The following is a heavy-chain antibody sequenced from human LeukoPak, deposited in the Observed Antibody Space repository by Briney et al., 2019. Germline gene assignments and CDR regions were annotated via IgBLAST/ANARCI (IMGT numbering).Heavy chain of an antibody. CDR2: IYPGDSDT. V-gene: IGHV5-51*01. D-gene: IGHD3-16*01. CDR1: GYTFTSYW. J-gene: IGHJ6*03. Sequence: ASVKVSCKASGYTFTSYWIGWVRQMPGKGLEWMGIIYPGDSDTRYSPSFQGQVTISADKSISTAYLQWSSLKASDTAMYYCARGHPGGDYYMDVWGKGTTVTVSS. CDR3: ARGHPGGDYYMDV.